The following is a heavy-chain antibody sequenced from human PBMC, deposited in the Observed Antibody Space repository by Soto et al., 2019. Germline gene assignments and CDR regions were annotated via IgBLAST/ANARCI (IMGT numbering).Heavy chain of an antibody. CDR1: GVCGTSRY. CDR3: VKGIGNYWAPDY. J-gene: IGHJ4*02. V-gene: IGHV3-53*05. D-gene: IGHD1-26*01. Sequence: ALGSLTLSCRAAGVCGTSRYMNYFRQAPGKGLEWVSVIYSGGSTYYADPMKGRHTISRDNSKNTLYLQMNSLRAEDTAVYYCVKGIGNYWAPDYWGQGTLVTVSS. CDR2: IYSGGST.